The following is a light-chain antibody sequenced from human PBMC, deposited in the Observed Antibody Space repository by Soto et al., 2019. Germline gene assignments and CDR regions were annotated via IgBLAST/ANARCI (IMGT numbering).Light chain of an antibody. V-gene: IGKV3-20*01. CDR1: QSVSSSY. CDR3: QQYGSSPGCT. J-gene: IGKJ2*02. CDR2: AAS. Sequence: EIVLTQSPGTLSLSPGERATLSCRASQSVSSSYLAWYQQKPGQSPRLLIYAASSRATGIPDRFSGSGSGTDFTLTISRLEPEDFAVYYCQQYGSSPGCTFGQGTKLEIK.